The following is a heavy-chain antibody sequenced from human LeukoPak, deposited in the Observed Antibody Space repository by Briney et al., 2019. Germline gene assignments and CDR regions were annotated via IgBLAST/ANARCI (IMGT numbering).Heavy chain of an antibody. D-gene: IGHD3-16*02. J-gene: IGHJ3*02. CDR1: GFTFSNYS. CDR2: ISGSGGSS. Sequence: GVLRLSCAASGFTFSNYSMNWVRQAPGKGLEWVSAISGSGGSSYYADSVKGRFTISRDNSKSTLYLQMNSLRAEDTAVYYCALNGREVPSGAFDIWGQGTMVTVSS. CDR3: ALNGREVPSGAFDI. V-gene: IGHV3-23*01.